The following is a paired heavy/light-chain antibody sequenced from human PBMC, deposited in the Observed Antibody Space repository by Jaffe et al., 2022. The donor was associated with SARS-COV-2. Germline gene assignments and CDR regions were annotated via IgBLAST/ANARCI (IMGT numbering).Light chain of an antibody. V-gene: IGLV3-21*04. CDR1: NIGSKV. CDR3: QVWDGIDDQYV. CDR2: YDS. Sequence: SYVLTQPPSVTVAPGMAARITCGGNNIGSKVVQWYQQKPGQAPVLVIYYDSDRPSGMPERFSGSNSGNTATLTISRVEAGDEADYYCQVWDGIDDQYVFGSGTKVTVL. J-gene: IGLJ1*01.
Heavy chain of an antibody. CDR1: GFPFSAHA. J-gene: IGHJ4*02. D-gene: IGHD1-7*01. CDR2: MTGSGRTT. V-gene: IGHV3-23*01. Sequence: EVQLLESGGGLVRPGGSLRLACAASGFPFSAHAMTWVRQAPGKGLEWVSSMTGSGRTTYYADSVKGRFTISRDNSNDTLYLHMKTLRAEDTGVYYCAREKTGTAPFDYWGQGTLVTVSS. CDR3: AREKTGTAPFDY.